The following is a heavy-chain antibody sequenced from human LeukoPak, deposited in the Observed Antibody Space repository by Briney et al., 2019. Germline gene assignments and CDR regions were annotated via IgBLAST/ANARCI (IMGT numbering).Heavy chain of an antibody. CDR3: ARENNSGWYRKAAFDY. V-gene: IGHV1-2*02. CDR1: GYTFTGYY. Sequence: ASVKVSCKASGYTFTGYYMHWVRQTPGQGLEWVGWINPNGGGTNFAQKFQGRVTLTRDTSITTAYLEVNRLESDDTAIYYWARENNSGWYRKAAFDYWGQGALVTVTS. D-gene: IGHD6-19*01. J-gene: IGHJ4*02. CDR2: INPNGGGT.